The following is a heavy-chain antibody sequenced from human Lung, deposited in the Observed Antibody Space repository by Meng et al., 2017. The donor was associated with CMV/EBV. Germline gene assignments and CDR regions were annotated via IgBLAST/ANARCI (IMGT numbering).Heavy chain of an antibody. CDR1: GFSFKDFA. CDR3: AAFLAGASSTSPANDY. CDR2: ISYDGNTQ. V-gene: IGHV3-30-3*01. J-gene: IGHJ4*02. D-gene: IGHD6-19*01. Sequence: GESXKISCAASGFSFKDFAIHWVRQAPGKGLQWVATISYDGNTQVYADSVKGRFSVSRDNSKKTLDLQMNSLRPEDTALYYCAAFLAGASSTSPANDYWGLGTPVTVSS.